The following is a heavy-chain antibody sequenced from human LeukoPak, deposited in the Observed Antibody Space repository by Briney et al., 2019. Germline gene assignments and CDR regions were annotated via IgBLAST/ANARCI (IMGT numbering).Heavy chain of an antibody. J-gene: IGHJ5*02. CDR2: ISWNSGSI. Sequence: PGRSLRLSCAASGFTFDDYAMHWVRQAPGKGLEWVSGISWNSGSIGYADSVKGRFTISRDNAKNSLYLQMNSLRAEDTALYYCAKGSSGYLGNWFDPWGQGTLVTVSS. CDR3: AKGSSGYLGNWFDP. V-gene: IGHV3-9*01. CDR1: GFTFDDYA. D-gene: IGHD5-12*01.